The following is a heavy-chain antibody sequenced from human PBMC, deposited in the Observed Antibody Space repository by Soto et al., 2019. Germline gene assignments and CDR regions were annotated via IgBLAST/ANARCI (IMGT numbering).Heavy chain of an antibody. CDR1: GLTFKNYD. Sequence: WGSLVVCCVSSGLTFKNYDMHWVRQSPGKGLDLLAILSNEGTQDFYAEPLKGRFAVSRDNSKNTLYLQLNSLTTEDTAIYYCVKGYCGVYCHSYAPTKQFDSWGQGTMVTVSS. CDR3: VKGYCGVYCHSYAPTKQFDS. V-gene: IGHV3-30*18. CDR2: LSNEGTQD. J-gene: IGHJ4*02. D-gene: IGHD2-21*02.